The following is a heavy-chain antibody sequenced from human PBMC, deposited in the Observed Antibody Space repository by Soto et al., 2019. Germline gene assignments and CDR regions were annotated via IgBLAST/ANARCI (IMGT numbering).Heavy chain of an antibody. CDR1: GFTFSSYG. V-gene: IGHV3-30*18. CDR2: IAYGGSNK. Sequence: QVQLVESGGAVVQPGKSLRLSCAASGFTFSSYGMYWVRQAPGKGLEWVAAIAYGGSNKYHGDSVKGRFTISGDNSKNTLYLQMNSLRVEDTAVYYCAKDIVRYTYGACDYWGQGALVTVSS. D-gene: IGHD5-18*01. J-gene: IGHJ4*02. CDR3: AKDIVRYTYGACDY.